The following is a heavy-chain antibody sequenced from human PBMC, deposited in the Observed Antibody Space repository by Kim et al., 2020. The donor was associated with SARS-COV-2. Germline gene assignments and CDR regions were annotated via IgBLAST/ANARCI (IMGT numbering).Heavy chain of an antibody. V-gene: IGHV3-7*01. CDR3: ARDNDWSLHY. CDR2: MYRDGSAT. D-gene: IGHD3-9*01. Sequence: GGSLRLSCETSGFTFINHWMNWVRQAPGRGLEWVANMYRDGSATHYADSVAGRFTISRANARNSLFLQLHSLRAEDAAVYYCARDNDWSLHYWGQGPLVTVS. J-gene: IGHJ4*02. CDR1: GFTFINHW.